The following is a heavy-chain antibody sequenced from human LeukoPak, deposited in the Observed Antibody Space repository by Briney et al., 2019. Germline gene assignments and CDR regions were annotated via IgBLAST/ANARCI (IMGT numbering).Heavy chain of an antibody. CDR2: ISGTGGRT. CDR1: GFTFSNYA. D-gene: IGHD3-16*01. V-gene: IGHV3-23*01. J-gene: IGHJ6*02. CDR3: AKGLHGGVGYGVDV. Sequence: GGSLRLSCTASGFTFSNYAMTWVRQAPGKGLEWVSSISGTGGRTYLADSVKGRFTISRDNSKNTLYLQMKNLRVEHTAVYYCAKGLHGGVGYGVDVWGQGTTVSVSS.